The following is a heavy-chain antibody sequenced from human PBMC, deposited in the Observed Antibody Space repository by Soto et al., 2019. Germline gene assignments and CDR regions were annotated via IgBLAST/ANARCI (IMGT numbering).Heavy chain of an antibody. V-gene: IGHV4-31*03. Sequence: QVQLQESGPGLVKPSQTLSLTCTVSGGSISSGGYYWSWIRQHPGKGLEWIGYIYYSGSTYYNPSLKSRVTISVDTSKNQFSLKLSSVTAADTTVYYCAREANKGVWFDPWGQGTLVTVSS. J-gene: IGHJ5*02. CDR2: IYYSGST. CDR3: AREANKGVWFDP. CDR1: GGSISSGGYY.